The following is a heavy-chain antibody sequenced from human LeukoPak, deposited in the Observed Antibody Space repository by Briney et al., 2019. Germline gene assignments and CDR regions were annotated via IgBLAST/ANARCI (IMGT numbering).Heavy chain of an antibody. J-gene: IGHJ4*02. CDR1: GFTFSTYG. D-gene: IGHD1-26*01. Sequence: GRSLRLSCAASGFTFSTYGMHWVRQAPGKGLEWEAVISYDGSNKFYADSVKGRFTISRDNSKNTLYLQMNSLRAEDTAVYYCAKDCGGTKWELGRDYFDYWGQGTLVTVSS. CDR3: AKDCGGTKWELGRDYFDY. CDR2: ISYDGSNK. V-gene: IGHV3-30*18.